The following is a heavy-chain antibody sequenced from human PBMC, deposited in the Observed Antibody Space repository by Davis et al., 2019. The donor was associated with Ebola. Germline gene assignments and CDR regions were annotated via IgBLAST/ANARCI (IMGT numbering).Heavy chain of an antibody. V-gene: IGHV2-5*02. D-gene: IGHD3-10*01. CDR1: GFSLTTSGVG. Sequence: SGPTLVKPTQTLTLTCTFPGFSLTTSGVGVGWIRQLPGKALEWLAAIYLDDDKRNTPSVKSSLTITKDTPENQVVLRLTNLDPADTATYYCAHGDNSAGSFVADVWGQGTTVTVSS. CDR3: AHGDNSAGSFVADV. CDR2: IYLDDDK. J-gene: IGHJ6*02.